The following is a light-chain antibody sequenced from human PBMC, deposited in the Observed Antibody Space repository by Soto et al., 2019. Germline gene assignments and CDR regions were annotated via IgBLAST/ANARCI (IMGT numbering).Light chain of an antibody. CDR1: RSDVGGYNY. J-gene: IGLJ3*02. V-gene: IGLV2-8*01. CDR3: SSYAGSNNLV. CDR2: EVS. Sequence: QSVLTQPPSASGSPGQSVTISCTGTRSDVGGYNYVSWYQQHPGKAPKLMIYEVSERPSGVPDRFSGSKSGNTASLTVSGLQAEDEADYYCSSYAGSNNLVFGGGTKVTVL.